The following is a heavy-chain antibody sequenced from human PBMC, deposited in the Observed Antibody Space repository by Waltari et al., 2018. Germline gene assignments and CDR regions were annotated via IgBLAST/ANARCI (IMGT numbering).Heavy chain of an antibody. CDR1: GGTVGSYA. V-gene: IGHV1-69*12. J-gene: IGHJ6*03. Sequence: QVQLVQSGAEVKKPGSSVKASCKASGGTVGSYAIRWVRQAPGQGLEWMGGIIPMFGRTNYPQNFQDRVKITADESTSIAYMELSGLRFDDTAVYFCARGGGRGGSFSFHMDVWGKGTTVTISS. D-gene: IGHD3-10*01. CDR3: ARGGGRGGSFSFHMDV. CDR2: IIPMFGRT.